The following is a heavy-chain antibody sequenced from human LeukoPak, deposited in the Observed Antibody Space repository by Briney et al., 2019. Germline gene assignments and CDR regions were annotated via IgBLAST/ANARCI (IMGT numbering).Heavy chain of an antibody. CDR2: IRYDGSNK. CDR1: GFTFSSYG. D-gene: IGHD6-13*01. CDR3: AKLAAAGAYYYYYMDV. Sequence: GGSLRLSCAASGFTFSSYGMHWVRQAPGKGLEWVAVIRYDGSNKYYADSVKGRFTISRDNSKNTLYLQMNSLRAEDTAVYYCAKLAAAGAYYYYYMDVWGKGTTVTVSS. J-gene: IGHJ6*03. V-gene: IGHV3-33*06.